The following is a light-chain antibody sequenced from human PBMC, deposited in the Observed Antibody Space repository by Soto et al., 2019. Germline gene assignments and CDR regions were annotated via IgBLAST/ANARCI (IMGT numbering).Light chain of an antibody. Sequence: EIVLTQSPGTLSLSPGERATLSCRASQSVSSSYFAWYQQRFGQAPRLLIYGASSRATGIPDRFSGSGSGTDFTIPVSRLEPEDFALYYCQQYGSSSWTFGQGTKVEIK. J-gene: IGKJ1*01. CDR3: QQYGSSSWT. CDR1: QSVSSSY. CDR2: GAS. V-gene: IGKV3-20*01.